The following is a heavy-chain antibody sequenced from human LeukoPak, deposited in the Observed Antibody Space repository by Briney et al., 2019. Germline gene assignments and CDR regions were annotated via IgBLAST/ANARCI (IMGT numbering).Heavy chain of an antibody. CDR2: ISYDGSNK. Sequence: GGSLRLSCAASGFTFSNYGMHWVRQAPGKGLEWVAVISYDGSNKYYADSVKGRFTISRDNSKNTLYLQMNSLRAEDTAVYYCAKAQLAYYYDSSGYYILDYWRQGTLVTVSS. D-gene: IGHD3-22*01. J-gene: IGHJ4*02. CDR1: GFTFSNYG. V-gene: IGHV3-30*18. CDR3: AKAQLAYYYDSSGYYILDY.